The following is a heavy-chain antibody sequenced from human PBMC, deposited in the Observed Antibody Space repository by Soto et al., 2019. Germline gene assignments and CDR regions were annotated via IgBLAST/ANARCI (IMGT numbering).Heavy chain of an antibody. CDR3: ARGKNEVSYVGNSHGMDV. V-gene: IGHV4-31*03. D-gene: IGHD1-26*01. CDR1: GGSISSGGYY. Sequence: SETLSLTCTVSGGSISSGGYYWSWIRQHPGKGLEWIGYIYYSGSTYYNPSLKSRVTISVDTSKNQFSLKLSSVTAADTAVYYCARGKNEVSYVGNSHGMDVWGQGTTVTVSS. J-gene: IGHJ6*02. CDR2: IYYSGST.